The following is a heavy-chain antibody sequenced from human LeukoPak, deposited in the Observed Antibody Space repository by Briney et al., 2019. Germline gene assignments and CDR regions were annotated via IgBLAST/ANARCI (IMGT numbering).Heavy chain of an antibody. D-gene: IGHD6-19*01. V-gene: IGHV4-39*01. CDR1: GGSISSYY. CDR2: IYYSGST. CDR3: ARQEVYSSGWFFSDY. J-gene: IGHJ4*02. Sequence: SETLSLTCTVSGGSISSYYWGWIRQPPGKGLEWIGSIYYSGSTYYNPSLKSRVTISVDTSKNQFSLKLSSVTAADTAVYYCARQEVYSSGWFFSDYWGQGTLVTVSS.